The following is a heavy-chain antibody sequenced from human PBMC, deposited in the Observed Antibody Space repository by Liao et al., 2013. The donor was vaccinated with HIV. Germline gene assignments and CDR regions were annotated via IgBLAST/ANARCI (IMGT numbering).Heavy chain of an antibody. V-gene: IGHV4-4*07. CDR1: GDSISSDY. J-gene: IGHJ6*03. CDR3: ATTNGAARSWGFGFYYMDV. CDR2: MSTSGST. D-gene: IGHD2-8*01. Sequence: QVQLQESGPGLVKPSETLSLRCTVSGDSISSDYWTWIRQPAGKGLEWVGRMSTSGSTDYNPSLKSRVTMSIDTSRNQFSLNVNSVTAADTAVYYCATTNGAARSWGFGFYYMDVWGKGTTVTVSS.